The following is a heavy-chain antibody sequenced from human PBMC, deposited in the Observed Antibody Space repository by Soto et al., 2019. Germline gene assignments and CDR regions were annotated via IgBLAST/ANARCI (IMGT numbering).Heavy chain of an antibody. CDR3: ASPLANCISTSCYGYLFQKYYYYGMGV. D-gene: IGHD2-2*01. CDR1: GGTFSSYA. CDR2: IIPIFGTA. J-gene: IGHJ6*02. Sequence: QVQLVQSGAEVKKPGSSVKVSCKASGGTFSSYAISWVRQAPGQGLEWMGGIIPIFGTANYAQKFQGRVTITADESTSTAYMELSSLRSEDTAVYYCASPLANCISTSCYGYLFQKYYYYGMGVWGQGTTVTVSS. V-gene: IGHV1-69*12.